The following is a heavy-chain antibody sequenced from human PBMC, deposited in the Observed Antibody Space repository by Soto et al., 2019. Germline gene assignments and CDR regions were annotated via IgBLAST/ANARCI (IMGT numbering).Heavy chain of an antibody. CDR2: ISGSGGST. J-gene: IGHJ4*02. CDR3: AKDRQDYPIAVAGEFDY. D-gene: IGHD6-19*01. Sequence: VGSLRLSCAASGFTFSSYAMSWVRQAPGKGLEWVSAISGSGGSTYYADSVKGRFTISRDNSKNTLYLQMNSLRAEDTAVYYCAKDRQDYPIAVAGEFDYWGQGTLVTVSS. V-gene: IGHV3-23*01. CDR1: GFTFSSYA.